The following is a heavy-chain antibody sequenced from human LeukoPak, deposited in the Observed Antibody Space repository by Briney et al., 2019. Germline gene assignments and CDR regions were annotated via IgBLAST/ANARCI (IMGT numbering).Heavy chain of an antibody. CDR1: EFTVSRDY. V-gene: IGHV3-53*01. D-gene: IGHD5-24*01. J-gene: IGHJ4*02. CDR3: TRDQMNY. CDR2: IFSNGDT. Sequence: GGSLRLSCTASEFTVSRDYMLWVRQAPGKGLEWVSLIFSNGDTHYADSVKGRFTISRDTSKNTVSLQMNSLRVEDTAMYYCTRDQMNYWGQGTLVTVSS.